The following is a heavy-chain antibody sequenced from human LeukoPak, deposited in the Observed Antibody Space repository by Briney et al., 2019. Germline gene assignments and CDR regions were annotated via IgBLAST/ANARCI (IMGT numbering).Heavy chain of an antibody. CDR3: TGRYRSEQVDY. CDR2: IKSKTDGGTT. D-gene: IGHD3-16*02. J-gene: IGHJ4*02. V-gene: IGHV3-15*01. CDR1: GFTFSNAW. Sequence: GGSLRLSCAASGFTFSNAWMSWVRQAPGKGLEWVGRIKSKTDGGTTDYAAPVKGRFTISRDDSKNTLYLQMNSLKTEDTAVYYCTGRYRSEQVDYWGQGTLVTVSS.